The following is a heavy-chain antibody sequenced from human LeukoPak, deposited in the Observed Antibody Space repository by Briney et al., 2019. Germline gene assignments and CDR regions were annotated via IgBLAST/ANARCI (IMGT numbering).Heavy chain of an antibody. CDR1: GGPITNYY. D-gene: IGHD4-17*01. J-gene: IGHJ3*01. CDR2: FHYTGNT. V-gene: IGHV4-59*13. CDR3: ARQFESLRSVAYDL. Sequence: SETLSLTCSVSGGPITNYYGTWTRQSTEKGLEGLGYFHYTGNTNYSPSLKSRIAVSVDASKDHFSLRLRSVTAADTAMYYCARQFESLRSVAYDLWGQGAMVIVSS.